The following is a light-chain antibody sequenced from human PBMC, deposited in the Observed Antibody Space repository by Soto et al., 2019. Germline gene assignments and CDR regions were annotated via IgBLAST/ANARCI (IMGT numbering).Light chain of an antibody. V-gene: IGLV2-14*01. CDR2: EVS. J-gene: IGLJ1*01. Sequence: QSVLTQPASVSGSPGQSITISCTGTSSDVGGYNYVSWYQQHPGKAPKLMIYEVSNRPSGVSNRFSGSKSGNTASLTISGLQAEDEADYYCSSYTSSSTLPFXTGTKVTV. CDR3: SSYTSSSTLP. CDR1: SSDVGGYNY.